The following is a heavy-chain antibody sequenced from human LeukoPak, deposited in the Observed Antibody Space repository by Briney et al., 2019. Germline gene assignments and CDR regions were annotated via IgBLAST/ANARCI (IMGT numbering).Heavy chain of an antibody. CDR2: INPNSGDT. CDR3: ARVSYSSSWYDY. J-gene: IGHJ4*02. D-gene: IGHD6-13*01. CDR1: GYTFTGYY. V-gene: IGHV1-2*02. Sequence: ASVKVSCKASGYTFTGYYMHWVRQAPGQGLEWMGWINPNSGDTNYAQKFQGRVTMTRDTSISTAYMELSRLRSDDTAVYYCARVSYSSSWYDYWGQGTLVTVSS.